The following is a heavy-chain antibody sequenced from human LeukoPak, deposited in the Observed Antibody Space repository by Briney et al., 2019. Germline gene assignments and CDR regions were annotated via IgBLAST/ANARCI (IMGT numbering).Heavy chain of an antibody. CDR3: ARGNSSAWAL. J-gene: IGHJ4*02. CDR2: INQDGSVK. D-gene: IGHD3-22*01. V-gene: IGHV3-7*01. CDR1: GLTFSSDW. Sequence: GGSLRLSCAASGLTFSSDWMSWVRQAPGKGLEWVANINQDGSVKYYVDSVKGRFTISRDNAKNSLYLQMNSLRAEDTAVYYCARGNSSAWALGGQGTLVTVSS.